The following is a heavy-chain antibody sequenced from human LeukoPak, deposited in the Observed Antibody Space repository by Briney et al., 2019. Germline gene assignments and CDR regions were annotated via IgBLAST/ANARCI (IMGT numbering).Heavy chain of an antibody. CDR2: VIPYNGNT. J-gene: IGHJ4*02. CDR3: AREIVAGREDY. V-gene: IGHV1-18*01. D-gene: IGHD6-19*01. CDR1: GYTFTGYG. Sequence: ASVKVSCKASGYTFTGYGIIWVRQAPGQGLEWMGWVIPYNGNTNYAQKLQGRVTMTTDTSTSTAYMELRSLRSDDTAVYYCAREIVAGREDYWGQGTLVTVSS.